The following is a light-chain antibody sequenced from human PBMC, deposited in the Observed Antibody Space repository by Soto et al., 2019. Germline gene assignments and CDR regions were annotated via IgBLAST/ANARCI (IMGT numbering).Light chain of an antibody. CDR1: SSNIGSNT. CDR3: GTWDASLDGMV. V-gene: IGLV1-44*01. Sequence: QSVLTQPPSASGTPGQRVTISCSGSSSNIGSNTVNWYHQLPGTAPKLLIYSNNQRPSGVPDRVSGSKSGTSASLTISGLQSEDEADYYCGTWDASLDGMVFGGGTKVTVL. CDR2: SNN. J-gene: IGLJ2*01.